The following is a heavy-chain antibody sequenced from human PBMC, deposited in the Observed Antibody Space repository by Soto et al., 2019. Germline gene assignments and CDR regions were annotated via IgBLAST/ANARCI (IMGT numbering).Heavy chain of an antibody. CDR1: GDSVSTSTAT. Sequence: SQTLSLTCDISGDSVSTSTATWDWIRQSPSRGLEWLGRTYYRSRWYFDYAVSVKSRITISPDISNNQVSLQLTSVTPDDTAIYYCVRLIGNSWLDSWGQGTLVTFSS. D-gene: IGHD3-22*01. V-gene: IGHV6-1*01. CDR3: VRLIGNSWLDS. CDR2: TYYRSRWYF. J-gene: IGHJ5*01.